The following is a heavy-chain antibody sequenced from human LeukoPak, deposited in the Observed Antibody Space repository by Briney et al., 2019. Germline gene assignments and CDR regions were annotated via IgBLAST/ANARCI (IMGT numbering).Heavy chain of an antibody. D-gene: IGHD6-6*01. Sequence: TSETLSLTCTVSGGSISSGDYYWSWIRQPPGKGLEWIGYIYYSGSTYYNPSLKSRVTISVDTSKNQFSLKLRSVTAADTAVYYCARELIAARPVAFDIWGQGTMVTVSS. CDR2: IYYSGST. J-gene: IGHJ3*02. CDR3: ARELIAARPVAFDI. V-gene: IGHV4-30-4*01. CDR1: GGSISSGDYY.